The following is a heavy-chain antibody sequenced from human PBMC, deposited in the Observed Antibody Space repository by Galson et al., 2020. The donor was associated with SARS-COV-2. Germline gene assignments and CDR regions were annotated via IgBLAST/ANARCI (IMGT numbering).Heavy chain of an antibody. CDR1: GGSISSGSYY. D-gene: IGHD2-2*01. CDR2: IYTSGST. Sequence: SQTLSLTCTVSGGSISSGSYYWSWIRQPAGKGLEWIGRIYTSGSTNYNPSLKSRVTISVDTSKNQFSLKLSSVTAADTAVYYCARDRIVPAAMEGYYYYYMDVWGKGTTVTISS. J-gene: IGHJ6*03. CDR3: ARDRIVPAAMEGYYYYYMDV. V-gene: IGHV4-61*02.